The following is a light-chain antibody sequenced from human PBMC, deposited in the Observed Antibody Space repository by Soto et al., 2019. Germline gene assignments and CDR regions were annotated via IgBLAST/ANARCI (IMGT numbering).Light chain of an antibody. CDR1: SSDVGGYDH. J-gene: IGLJ3*02. Sequence: QSALTQPASVSGSPGQSITISCTGTSSDVGGYDHVSWYQQHPGKATKLIIYDVTVRPSGISRRFSGSKSDNTASLAGSGLQPEDEADYYCRSYTNKDTLLFGGGTKLTVL. CDR3: RSYTNKDTLL. CDR2: DVT. V-gene: IGLV2-14*03.